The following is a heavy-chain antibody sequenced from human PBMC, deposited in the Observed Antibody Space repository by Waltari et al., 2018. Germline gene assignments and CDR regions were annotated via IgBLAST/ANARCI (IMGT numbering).Heavy chain of an antibody. CDR3: AKDLGSSWSEYFDY. Sequence: EVQLLESGGGLVQPGGSLRLSCAASGFTFSSYALTWVRQPPGKGLEWVSAISGSGGSTYYADSVKGRFTISRDNSKNTLYLQMNSLRAEDTAVYYCAKDLGSSWSEYFDYWGQGTLVTVSS. CDR1: GFTFSSYA. V-gene: IGHV3-23*01. J-gene: IGHJ4*02. D-gene: IGHD6-13*01. CDR2: ISGSGGST.